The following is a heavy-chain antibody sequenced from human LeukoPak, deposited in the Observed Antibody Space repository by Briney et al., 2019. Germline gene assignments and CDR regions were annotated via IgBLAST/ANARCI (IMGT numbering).Heavy chain of an antibody. CDR1: GFTFSSYG. V-gene: IGHV3-30*18. Sequence: GGSLRLSCAASGFTFSSYGMHWVRQAPGKGLEWVAVISYDGSNKYYADSVKGRFTISRDNSENTLYLQMNSLRAEDTAVYYCAKDGPPNYDSSGYYVDYWGQGTLVTVSS. J-gene: IGHJ4*02. CDR2: ISYDGSNK. D-gene: IGHD3-22*01. CDR3: AKDGPPNYDSSGYYVDY.